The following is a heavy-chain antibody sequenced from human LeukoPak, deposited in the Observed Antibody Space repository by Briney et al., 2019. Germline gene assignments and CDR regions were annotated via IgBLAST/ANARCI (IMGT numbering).Heavy chain of an antibody. J-gene: IGHJ5*02. CDR3: AKDKRDILTGYNWFDP. D-gene: IGHD3-9*01. CDR2: ISYDGSNK. V-gene: IGHV3-30*18. Sequence: RGSLRLSCAASGFTFSSYGMHWVRQAPGKGLEWVAVISYDGSNKYYADSVKGRFTISRDNAKNSLYLQMNSLRAEDTALYYCAKDKRDILTGYNWFDPWGQGTLVTVSS. CDR1: GFTFSSYG.